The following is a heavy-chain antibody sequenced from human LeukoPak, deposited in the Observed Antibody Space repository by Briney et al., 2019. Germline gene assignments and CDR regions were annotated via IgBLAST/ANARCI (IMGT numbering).Heavy chain of an antibody. V-gene: IGHV3-33*06. J-gene: IGHJ1*01. CDR2: IWSDGSDK. D-gene: IGHD4-11*01. CDR3: AKDAQRGFDYSNSLQN. CDR1: GFTFSHYG. Sequence: GGSLRLSCAASGFTFSHYGMHWVRQTPGAGLEWVVVIWSDGSDKYYAKSVKGRFTISRDNSKNSLFLQMNSLRAEDTAVYHCAKDAQRGFDYSNSLQNWGQGILVTVSS.